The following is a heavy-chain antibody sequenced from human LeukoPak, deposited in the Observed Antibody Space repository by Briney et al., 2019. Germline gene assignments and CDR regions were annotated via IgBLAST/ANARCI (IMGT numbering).Heavy chain of an antibody. CDR2: ISGSGGST. D-gene: IGHD6-13*01. V-gene: IGHV3-23*01. Sequence: GGSLRLSCAASGFTFSSYAMSWVRQAPGEGLEWVSAISGSGGSTYYAGSVKGRFTISRDNSKNTLYLQMNSLRAEDTAVYYCAKAGYSSSWYGTGRYFDLWGRGTLVTVSS. J-gene: IGHJ2*01. CDR1: GFTFSSYA. CDR3: AKAGYSSSWYGTGRYFDL.